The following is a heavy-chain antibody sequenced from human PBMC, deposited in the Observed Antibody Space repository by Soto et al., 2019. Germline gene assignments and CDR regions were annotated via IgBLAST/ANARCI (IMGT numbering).Heavy chain of an antibody. J-gene: IGHJ4*02. CDR2: ISSSGSTI. CDR3: ARESPYYYDSSGYYDY. CDR1: GFTFSSYE. V-gene: IGHV3-48*03. D-gene: IGHD3-22*01. Sequence: SLSCAASGFTFSSYEMNWVRQAPGKGLEWVSYISSSGSTIYYADSVKGRFTISRDNAKDSLYLQMNSLRAEDTAVYYCARESPYYYDSSGYYDYWGQGTLV.